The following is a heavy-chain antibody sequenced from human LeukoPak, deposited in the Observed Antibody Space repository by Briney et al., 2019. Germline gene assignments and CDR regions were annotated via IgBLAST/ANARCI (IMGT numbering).Heavy chain of an antibody. CDR3: AARPGEVAVPFDY. CDR2: ISGSGGIT. J-gene: IGHJ4*02. V-gene: IGHV3-23*01. D-gene: IGHD2-15*01. CDR1: GFTFSTFA. Sequence: GGSLRLSCAASGFTFSTFAMTWVRQAPGKGLEWVSLISGSGGITYYADYVNGRFTISRDNSKNPLYLQMHSLRAEDTAVYYCAARPGEVAVPFDYWGQGTLVTVSS.